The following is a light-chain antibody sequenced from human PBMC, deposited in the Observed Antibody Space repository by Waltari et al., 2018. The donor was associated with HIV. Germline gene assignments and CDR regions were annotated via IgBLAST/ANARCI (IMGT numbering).Light chain of an antibody. J-gene: IGLJ3*02. CDR3: QVWDSNSDPVV. CDR1: NIGSKN. V-gene: IGLV3-21*01. CDR2: YDT. Sequence: SYVLTQSPSVSVAPGRTARLACGGDNIGSKNVHWYQQKPGQAPVLVISYDTDRPSGIPERFSGSNSGNTATLTITRVEAGDEADYYCQVWDSNSDPVVFGGGTKVTVL.